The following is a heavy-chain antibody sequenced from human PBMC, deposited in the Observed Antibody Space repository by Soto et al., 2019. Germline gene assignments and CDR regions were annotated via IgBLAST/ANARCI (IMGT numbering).Heavy chain of an antibody. CDR3: AKVVAATSDWFDP. D-gene: IGHD2-15*01. Sequence: ASVKVSCKASGYTFTSYDINWVRQATGQGLEWMGWMNPNSGNTGYAQKFQGRVTMTRNTSLSTAYMELSSLRSEDTAVYYCAKVVAATSDWFDPWGQGTLVTVSS. CDR1: GYTFTSYD. J-gene: IGHJ5*02. V-gene: IGHV1-8*01. CDR2: MNPNSGNT.